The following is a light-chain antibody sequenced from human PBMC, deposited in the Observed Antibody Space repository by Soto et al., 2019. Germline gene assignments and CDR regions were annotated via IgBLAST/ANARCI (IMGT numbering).Light chain of an antibody. J-gene: IGKJ1*01. V-gene: IGKV3-15*01. CDR3: QQYNNWPRT. CDR2: GAS. CDR1: QSVSSN. Sequence: IVMTQSPATLSVSPWERATLSCRASQSVSSNLAWYQQKPGQAPRLLIYGASTRATGIPARFSGSGSGTEFTHTISSLQSEDFAVYYCQQYNNWPRTFGQGTRVDIK.